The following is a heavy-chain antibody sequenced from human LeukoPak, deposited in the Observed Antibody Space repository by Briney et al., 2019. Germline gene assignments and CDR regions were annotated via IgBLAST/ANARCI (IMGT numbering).Heavy chain of an antibody. V-gene: IGHV3-7*03. CDR1: GFTFSSYG. J-gene: IGHJ5*02. CDR3: ASGPLLLWFGES. Sequence: GGSLRLSCAASGFTFSSYGMHWVRQAPGKGLEWVANINQDGSEKYDVDSAKGRFTISRDNAKNSLYLQMNSLRAEDTAVYYCASGPLLLWFGESWGQGTLVTVSS. CDR2: INQDGSEK. D-gene: IGHD3-10*01.